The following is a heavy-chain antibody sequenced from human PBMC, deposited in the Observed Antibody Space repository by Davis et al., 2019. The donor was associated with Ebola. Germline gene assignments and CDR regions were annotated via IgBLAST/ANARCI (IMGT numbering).Heavy chain of an antibody. CDR1: GGSISSYY. V-gene: IGHV4-34*01. CDR3: ARETYGDYGLYYYGMDV. J-gene: IGHJ6*02. CDR2: INHSGST. Sequence: SETLSLTCTVSGGSISSYYWSWIRQPPGKGLEWIGEINHSGSTNYNPSLKSRVTISVDTSKNQFSLKLSSVTAADTAVYYCARETYGDYGLYYYGMDVWGQGTTVTVSS. D-gene: IGHD4-17*01.